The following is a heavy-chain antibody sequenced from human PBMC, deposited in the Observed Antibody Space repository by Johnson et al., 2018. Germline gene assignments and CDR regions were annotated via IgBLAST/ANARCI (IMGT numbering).Heavy chain of an antibody. Sequence: QVQLVQSGGGVVQPGRSLRLSCAASGFTFSSYAMHWVRQAPGKGLEWVAVISYDGSNKYYADSVQGRFTISRDNSKNTLYLQMNSLRAEDTAVYYCARDLMVYAMKSFDIWGQGTMVTVSS. V-gene: IGHV3-30-3*01. D-gene: IGHD2-8*01. CDR3: ARDLMVYAMKSFDI. CDR1: GFTFSSYA. CDR2: ISYDGSNK. J-gene: IGHJ3*02.